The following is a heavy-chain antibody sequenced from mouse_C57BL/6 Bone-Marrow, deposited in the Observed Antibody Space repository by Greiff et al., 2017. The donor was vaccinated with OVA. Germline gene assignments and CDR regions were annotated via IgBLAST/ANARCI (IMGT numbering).Heavy chain of an antibody. CDR3: ARWGYYGSSYGAY. CDR1: GYTFTSYW. J-gene: IGHJ3*01. CDR2: IYPGSGST. D-gene: IGHD1-1*01. V-gene: IGHV1-55*01. Sequence: QVQLQQPGAELVKPGASVTMSCKASGYTFTSYWITWVKQRPGQGLEWLGDIYPGSGSTTYNEKFKSKATLTVDTSSSTAYMQLSSLTSEDSAVYYCARWGYYGSSYGAYWGQGTLVTVSA.